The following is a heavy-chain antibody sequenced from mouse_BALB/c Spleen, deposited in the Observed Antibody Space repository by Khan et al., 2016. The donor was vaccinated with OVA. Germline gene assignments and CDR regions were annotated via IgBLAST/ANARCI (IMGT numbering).Heavy chain of an antibody. CDR2: INTYTGEP. V-gene: IGHV9-3-1*01. J-gene: IGHJ4*01. D-gene: IGHD2-10*01. CDR3: ARPPYFSYTLDY. Sequence: QIQLVQSGPELKKPGETVKISCKASGYTFTNYGMNWVKQSPGKALKWMGWINTYTGEPTYADDFKGRFAFSLETSASTAYLRINNLKNEDTATYFWARPPYFSYTLDYWGQGTSVTVSS. CDR1: GYTFTNYG.